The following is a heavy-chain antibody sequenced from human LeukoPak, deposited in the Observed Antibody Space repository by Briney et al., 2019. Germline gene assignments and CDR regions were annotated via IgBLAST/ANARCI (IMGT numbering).Heavy chain of an antibody. Sequence: ASVKVSCKASGGTFSSYAISWVRQAPGQGLEWMGRIIPIFGTANYAQKFQGRVTITTDESTSTAYMELSSLRSEDTAVYYCASKHDYGDSYYYYMDVWGKGTTVTVSS. CDR3: ASKHDYGDSYYYYMDV. CDR1: GGTFSSYA. D-gene: IGHD4-17*01. J-gene: IGHJ6*03. CDR2: IIPIFGTA. V-gene: IGHV1-69*05.